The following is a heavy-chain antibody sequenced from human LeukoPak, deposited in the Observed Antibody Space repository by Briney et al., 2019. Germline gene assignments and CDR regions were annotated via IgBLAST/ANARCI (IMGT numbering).Heavy chain of an antibody. V-gene: IGHV3-21*01. CDR3: AKDTPRGYSSSWYGGGINWFDP. CDR1: GFTFSSYS. CDR2: LSSSSSYI. D-gene: IGHD6-13*01. Sequence: GGSLRLSCAASGFTFSSYSMNWVRQAPGKGLEWVSSLSSSSSYIYYADSVKGRFTISRDNSKSTLYLQMNSLRAEDTAVYYCAKDTPRGYSSSWYGGGINWFDPWGQGTLVTVSS. J-gene: IGHJ5*02.